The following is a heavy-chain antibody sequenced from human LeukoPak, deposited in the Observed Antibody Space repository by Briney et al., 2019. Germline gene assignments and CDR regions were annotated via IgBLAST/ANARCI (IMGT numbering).Heavy chain of an antibody. J-gene: IGHJ4*02. CDR1: GFTFSSYW. CDR3: ARRYYYDRSGYYLDPPPLDS. V-gene: IGHV3-7*01. CDR2: IKEDGSEK. Sequence: GGSLRLSCAASGFTFSSYWMSWVRQAPGKGLEWVANIKEDGSEKYYVDSVKGRFTISRDNAKNTLYLQMDSLRAEDTAVYYCARRYYYDRSGYYLDPPPLDSWGQGTLVTVSS. D-gene: IGHD3-22*01.